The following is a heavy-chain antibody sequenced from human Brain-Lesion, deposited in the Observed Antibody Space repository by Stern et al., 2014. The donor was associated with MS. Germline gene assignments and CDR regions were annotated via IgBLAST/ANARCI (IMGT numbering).Heavy chain of an antibody. CDR3: ARAHVDTWDWFDP. V-gene: IGHV3-74*02. J-gene: IGHJ5*02. CDR1: GFTFSTYW. CDR2: INGDGSRT. Sequence: MQLVQSGGDLVQPGGSLRLSCTASGFTFSTYWMPWVRQAPGKGLVWVSRINGDGSRTSYADSVKGRFTISRDNAKNTLYVQMNSLRVEDTAVYYCARAHVDTWDWFDPWGQGTLVTVSS. D-gene: IGHD5-18*01.